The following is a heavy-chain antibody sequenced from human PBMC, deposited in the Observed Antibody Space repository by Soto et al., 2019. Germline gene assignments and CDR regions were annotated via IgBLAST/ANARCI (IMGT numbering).Heavy chain of an antibody. Sequence: LSLTCTVSGGSISSGGYYWSWIRQHPGKGLEWIGYIYYSGSTYYNPSLKSRVTISVDTSKNQFSLKLSSVTAADTAVYYCAREFLEWLSPQAPAHYYGMDVWGQGTTVTVSS. CDR1: GGSISSGGYY. V-gene: IGHV4-31*03. D-gene: IGHD3-3*01. J-gene: IGHJ6*02. CDR3: AREFLEWLSPQAPAHYYGMDV. CDR2: IYYSGST.